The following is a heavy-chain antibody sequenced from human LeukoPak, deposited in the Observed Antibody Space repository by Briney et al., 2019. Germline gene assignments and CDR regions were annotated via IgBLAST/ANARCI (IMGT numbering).Heavy chain of an antibody. CDR3: SSTSAGY. Sequence: GGSLRLSCAASGFTFSDYGIPWVRQAPGKGLEWVAFIRYDGSDKYYEDSVKGRFTISRDNSKNILYLQMNNLRTEDTAVYHCSSTSAGYWGQGTPVTVSS. J-gene: IGHJ4*02. V-gene: IGHV3-30*02. CDR2: IRYDGSDK. D-gene: IGHD2-2*01. CDR1: GFTFSDYG.